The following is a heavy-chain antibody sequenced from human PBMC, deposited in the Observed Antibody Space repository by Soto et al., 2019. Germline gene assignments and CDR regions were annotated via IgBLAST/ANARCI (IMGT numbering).Heavy chain of an antibody. Sequence: RASVKVSCKASGYTFTSYGISWVRQAPGQGLEWMGWISAYNGNTNYAQKLQGRVTMTTDTSTSTAYMELRSLRSDDTAVYYCARIRDPYYDFWSGYALDYWGQGTQVTVSS. CDR3: ARIRDPYYDFWSGYALDY. CDR2: ISAYNGNT. CDR1: GYTFTSYG. J-gene: IGHJ4*02. D-gene: IGHD3-3*01. V-gene: IGHV1-18*01.